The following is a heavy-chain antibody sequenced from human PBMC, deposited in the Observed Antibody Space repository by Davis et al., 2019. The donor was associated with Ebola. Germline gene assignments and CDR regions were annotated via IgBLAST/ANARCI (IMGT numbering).Heavy chain of an antibody. CDR1: GFTFTSYW. Sequence: PGGSLRLSCAVSGFTFTSYWMHWVRHAPGKGLVWVSRITSDGRSTAYADFVTGRFIISRDNAKNTLYLQLNSLGPEDTAVYYCGRGGVPAAIDVWGQGTTVTVSS. CDR3: GRGGVPAAIDV. J-gene: IGHJ6*02. CDR2: ITSDGRST. D-gene: IGHD2-2*01. V-gene: IGHV3-74*03.